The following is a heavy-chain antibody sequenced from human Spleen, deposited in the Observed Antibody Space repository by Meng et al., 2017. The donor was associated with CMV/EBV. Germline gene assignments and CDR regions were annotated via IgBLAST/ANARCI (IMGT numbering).Heavy chain of an antibody. Sequence: GESLKISCAASGFTFSSYWMSWVRQAPGKGLEWVANIKQDGSEKYYVDSVKGRFTISRDNAKNSLYLQMNSLRAEDTAVYYCARDLWAAADHFDAASDYWGQGTLVTVSS. CDR1: GFTFSSYW. J-gene: IGHJ4*02. D-gene: IGHD6-13*01. CDR2: IKQDGSEK. CDR3: ARDLWAAADHFDAASDY. V-gene: IGHV3-7*01.